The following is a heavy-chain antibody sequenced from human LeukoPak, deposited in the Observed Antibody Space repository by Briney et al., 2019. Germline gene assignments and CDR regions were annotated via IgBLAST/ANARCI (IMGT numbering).Heavy chain of an antibody. J-gene: IGHJ4*02. CDR2: VSDSGRA. D-gene: IGHD1-26*01. Sequence: SETLSLTCTVSGASFSSSPYFWGWVRQPPGKGLEWIGSVSDSGRAFYNPSLKSRVTLSIDTFKNHFSLRLTSVTAAATAVYYCAGGYSGSYQKPTFDYWGQGTLVTVSS. CDR1: GASFSSSPYF. V-gene: IGHV4-39*02. CDR3: AGGYSGSYQKPTFDY.